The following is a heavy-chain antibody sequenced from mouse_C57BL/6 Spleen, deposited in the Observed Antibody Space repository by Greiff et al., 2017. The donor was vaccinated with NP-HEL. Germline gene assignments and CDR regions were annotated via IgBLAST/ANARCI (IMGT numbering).Heavy chain of an antibody. D-gene: IGHD2-4*01. CDR3: ARYYDYPDY. CDR1: GYTFTDYY. CDR2: INPNNGGT. V-gene: IGHV1-26*01. J-gene: IGHJ2*01. Sequence: VQLQQSGPELVKPGASVKISCKASGYTFTDYYMNWVKQSHGKSLEWSGDINPNNGGTSYNQKFKGKATLTVDKSSSTAYMELRSLTSEDSAVYYYARYYDYPDYWGQGTTLTVSS.